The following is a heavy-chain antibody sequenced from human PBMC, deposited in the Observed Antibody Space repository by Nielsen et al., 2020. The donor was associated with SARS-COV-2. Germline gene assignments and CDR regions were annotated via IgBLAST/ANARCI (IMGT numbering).Heavy chain of an antibody. V-gene: IGHV3-21*04. J-gene: IGHJ5*02. CDR1: GFDFSHYI. Sequence: GGSLRLSCAASGFDFSHYIMIWVRQAPGKGLEWVSSIASSGSDIHYADSVKGRFTISRDNAKDSLYLQMNSLRAEDTAVYYCARDTRANRFLMGDWFDPWGQGTLVTVSS. CDR3: ARDTRANRFLMGDWFDP. CDR2: IASSGSDI. D-gene: IGHD3-16*01.